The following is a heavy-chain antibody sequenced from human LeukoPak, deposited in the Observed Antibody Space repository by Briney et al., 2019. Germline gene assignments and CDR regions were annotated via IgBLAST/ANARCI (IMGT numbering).Heavy chain of an antibody. CDR2: ISYDGNNK. CDR1: GFTFSRNV. CDR3: ARGVGPLDAFDI. J-gene: IGHJ3*02. V-gene: IGHV3-30*01. Sequence: GSSLRLSCAASGFTFSRNVMHWVRQAPGKGLEWVALISYDGNNKFYADSVKGRFTISRDNSKNTLYLQMNSLRAEDTAVYYCARGVGPLDAFDIWGQGTMVTVSS.